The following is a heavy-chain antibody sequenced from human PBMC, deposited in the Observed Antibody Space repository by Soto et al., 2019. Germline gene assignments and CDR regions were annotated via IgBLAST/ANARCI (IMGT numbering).Heavy chain of an antibody. J-gene: IGHJ2*01. V-gene: IGHV3-23*01. Sequence: EVQLLDSGGGLVQPGGSLRLSCAASGFTFSGYALTWVRQAPGKGLEWVSAISGGGDATFYADSVKGRLTISRDNSKNTLYLQMHTLRAEDTAVYYCARKVSGSTGRPDLWYFDLWGRGPLVTVSS. CDR1: GFTFSGYA. CDR3: ARKVSGSTGRPDLWYFDL. CDR2: ISGGGDAT. D-gene: IGHD3-10*01.